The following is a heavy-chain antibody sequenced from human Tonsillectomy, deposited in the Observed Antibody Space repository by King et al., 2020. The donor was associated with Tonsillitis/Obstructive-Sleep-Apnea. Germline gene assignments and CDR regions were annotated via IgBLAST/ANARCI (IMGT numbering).Heavy chain of an antibody. CDR1: GYSFTSYW. CDR3: ARLGTLCTNGVCPLYYYYYYMDV. J-gene: IGHJ6*03. Sequence: VQLVESGAEVKKPGESLKISCKGSGYSFTSYWIGWVRQMPGKGLEWMGIIYPGDSDTRYSPSFQGQVTISADKSISTAYLQWSSLKASDTAMYYCARLGTLCTNGVCPLYYYYYYMDVWGKGTTVTVSS. D-gene: IGHD2-8*01. V-gene: IGHV5-51*01. CDR2: IYPGDSDT.